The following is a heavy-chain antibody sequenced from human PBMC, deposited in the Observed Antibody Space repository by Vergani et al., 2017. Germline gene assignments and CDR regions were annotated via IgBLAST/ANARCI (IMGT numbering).Heavy chain of an antibody. CDR2: MDYSGRN. CDR3: ASKRGACRAAYCHSYDF. J-gene: IGHJ4*02. Sequence: QVQLQESGPGLVKPSETLSLTCTVSGDSVISTDYHWGWIRQPPGKGLGWIGSMDYSGRNSYNPSLESRISISFATPKNQFSLRLTSVTAADTAVYYCASKRGACRAAYCHSYDFWGPGTLVGVSS. D-gene: IGHD2-15*01. CDR1: GDSVISTDYH. V-gene: IGHV4-39*01.